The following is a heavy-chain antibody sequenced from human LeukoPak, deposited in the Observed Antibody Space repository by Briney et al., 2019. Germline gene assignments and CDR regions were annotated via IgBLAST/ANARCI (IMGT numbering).Heavy chain of an antibody. Sequence: GESLKISCKGSGYSFTNYWITWVRQMPGKGLEWMGRIDPSDSYTNYSPSFQGHVTISADKSISTAYLQWSSLKASDTAMYYCARQPIAYIFYGMDVWGQGTTVTVSS. CDR1: GYSFTNYW. D-gene: IGHD2-21*01. CDR2: IDPSDSYT. V-gene: IGHV5-10-1*01. J-gene: IGHJ6*02. CDR3: ARQPIAYIFYGMDV.